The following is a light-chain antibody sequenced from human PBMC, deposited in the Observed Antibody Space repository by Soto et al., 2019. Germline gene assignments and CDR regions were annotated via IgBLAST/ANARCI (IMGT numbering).Light chain of an antibody. J-gene: IGKJ4*01. CDR3: QQRSNWPRLT. CDR1: QSVDIN. CDR2: GAS. Sequence: EIVLTQSPATLSVSPGDRVTLSCRASQSVDINLAWYQQRPGQAPRLLVYGASTKATDMPGRFSGRGSGTEFTLTINNLQSEDFAVYYCQQRSNWPRLTFGGGTKVDIK. V-gene: IGKV3-15*01.